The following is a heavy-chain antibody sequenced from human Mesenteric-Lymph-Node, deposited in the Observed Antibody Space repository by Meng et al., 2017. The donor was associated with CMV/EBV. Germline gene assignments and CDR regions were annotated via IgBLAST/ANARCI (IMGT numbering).Heavy chain of an antibody. D-gene: IGHD4-23*01. V-gene: IGHV4-34*01. CDR2: INHSGST. CDR1: GGSFSGYY. J-gene: IGHJ4*02. Sequence: QVKLRQWGAGLLKPSETLSLPCAVYGGSFSGYYWSWIRQPPGKGLEWIGEINHSGSTNYNPSLKSRVTISVDTSKNQFSLKLSSVTAADTAVYYCARHQRWLKSEGGFNYWGQGTLVTVSS. CDR3: ARHQRWLKSEGGFNY.